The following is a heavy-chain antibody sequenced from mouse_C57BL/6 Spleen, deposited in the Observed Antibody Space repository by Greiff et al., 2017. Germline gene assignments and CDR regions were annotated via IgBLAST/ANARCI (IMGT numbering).Heavy chain of an antibody. V-gene: IGHV1-82*01. J-gene: IGHJ2*01. CDR3: ARRDYGSSHFGC. Sequence: QVQLKQSGPELVKPGASVKISCKASGYAFSSSWMNWVKQRPGKGLEWIGRIYPGDGDTNYNGKFKGKATLTVDKSSSTAYMQLSSLTSEDSAVYFCARRDYGSSHFGCWGQGATLSVS. CDR2: IYPGDGDT. D-gene: IGHD1-1*01. CDR1: GYAFSSSW.